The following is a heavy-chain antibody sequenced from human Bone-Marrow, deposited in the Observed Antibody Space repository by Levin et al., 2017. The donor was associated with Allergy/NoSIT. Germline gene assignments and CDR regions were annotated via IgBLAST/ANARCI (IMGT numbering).Heavy chain of an antibody. CDR1: GFTLGGSA. V-gene: IGHV3-73*01. D-gene: IGHD3-3*01. CDR2: ITDKASAYAT. CDR3: GYDFWSGTKDNMDV. J-gene: IGHJ6*03. Sequence: GASVKVSCAASGFTLGGSAIHWVRQASGKGLEWVGRITDKASAYATAYISSVEGRFTVSRDDSKNTAYLQMNSLETEDTAVYYCGYDFWSGTKDNMDVWGKGTTVTVSS.